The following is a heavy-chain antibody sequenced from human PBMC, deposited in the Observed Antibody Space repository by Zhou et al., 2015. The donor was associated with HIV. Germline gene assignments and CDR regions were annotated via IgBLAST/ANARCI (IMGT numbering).Heavy chain of an antibody. V-gene: IGHV3-49*03. J-gene: IGHJ6*02. Sequence: EVQLVESGGGLVQPGRSLRLSCTASGFTFGDYAMSWFRQAPGKGLEWVGFIRSKAYGGTTEYAASVKGRFTISRDDSKSIAYLQMNSLRAEDTAVYYCAKDHFGLRYFDWSPGMDVWGQG. CDR2: IRSKAYGGTT. CDR3: AKDHFGLRYFDWSPGMDV. D-gene: IGHD3-9*01. CDR1: GFTFGDYA.